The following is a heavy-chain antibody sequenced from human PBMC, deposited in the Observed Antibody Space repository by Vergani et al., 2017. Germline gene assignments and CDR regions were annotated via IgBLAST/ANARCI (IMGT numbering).Heavy chain of an antibody. Sequence: QVQLQESGPGLVKPSETLSLTCTVSGGSISSYYWSWIRQPPGKGLEWIGYIYYSGSTNYNPSLKSRVTISVDTSKNQFSLKLSSVTAADTAVYYCAREGEYDFWGKPYYGMDVWGQGTTVTVSS. J-gene: IGHJ6*02. CDR1: GGSISSYY. V-gene: IGHV4-59*01. CDR3: AREGEYDFWGKPYYGMDV. CDR2: IYYSGST. D-gene: IGHD3-3*01.